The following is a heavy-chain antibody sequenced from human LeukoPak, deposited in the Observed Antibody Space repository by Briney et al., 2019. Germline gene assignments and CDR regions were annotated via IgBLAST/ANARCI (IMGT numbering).Heavy chain of an antibody. CDR1: GFTFRNYG. CDR3: ARVGELWLLFGYFDY. D-gene: IGHD5-18*01. J-gene: IGHJ4*02. Sequence: PGGSLRLSCAASGFTFRNYGMHWVRQAPGKGLEWVAVISYDGSNKYYADSVKGRFTISRDNSKNTLYLQMNSLRAEDTAVYYCARVGELWLLFGYFDYWGQGTLVTVSS. CDR2: ISYDGSNK. V-gene: IGHV3-30*03.